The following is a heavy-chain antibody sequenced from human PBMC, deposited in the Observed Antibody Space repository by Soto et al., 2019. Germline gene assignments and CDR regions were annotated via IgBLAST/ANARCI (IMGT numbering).Heavy chain of an antibody. V-gene: IGHV3-15*01. J-gene: IGHJ4*02. CDR2: IKSITDGGIT. D-gene: IGHD3-3*01. CDR1: GFTFTNAW. CDR3: STDPSYYDYWSGYLHS. Sequence: EVQLVESGGGLVKPGGSLRLSCAASGFTFTNAWMTWLRHAPGKGLEWGGRIKSITDGGITDYAPPVKRRFNISRDDSQNTLFLQMNSLKLEDTAMYYCSTDPSYYDYWSGYLHSWGQGTLVTVSS.